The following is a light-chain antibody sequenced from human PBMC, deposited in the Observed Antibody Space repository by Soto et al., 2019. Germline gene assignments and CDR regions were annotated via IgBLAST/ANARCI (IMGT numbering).Light chain of an antibody. CDR2: GAS. J-gene: IGKJ2*01. CDR3: QHYNNWARMYT. CDR1: QSVSSN. Sequence: EIVMTQSPATLSVSPGERATLSCRASQSVSSNLAWYQQKPGQAPRLLIYGASTRATGIPARFSGSGSGTEFALTISSLQSEDFAVYYCQHYNNWARMYTFGQGTKLEIK. V-gene: IGKV3-15*01.